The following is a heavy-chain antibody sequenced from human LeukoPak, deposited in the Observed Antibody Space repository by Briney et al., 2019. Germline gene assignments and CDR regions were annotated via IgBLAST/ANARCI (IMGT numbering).Heavy chain of an antibody. J-gene: IGHJ4*02. V-gene: IGHV3-33*01. CDR2: IWYDGGNT. CDR1: GFTFSHYG. D-gene: IGHD5-18*01. CDR3: ATGSGYSYGNFDY. Sequence: PGGSLRLSCAASGFTFSHYGMHWVRQAPGKGLEWVAVIWYDGGNTFYSDSVKGRFTISRDNSKNTLYLQMSSLRAEDTAVYYCATGSGYSYGNFDYWGQGTLVTVSS.